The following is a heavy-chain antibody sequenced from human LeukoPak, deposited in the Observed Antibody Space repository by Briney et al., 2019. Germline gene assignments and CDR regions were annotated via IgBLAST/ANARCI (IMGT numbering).Heavy chain of an antibody. D-gene: IGHD3-22*01. Sequence: GGSLRLSCAASGFTFSSYGMHWVRQAPGKGLEWVAVIWYDGSNKYCADSVKGRFTISRDNSKNTLYLQMDSLRAEDTAVYYCARGYYYDSSGYYYAPFYWGQGTLVTVSS. CDR2: IWYDGSNK. CDR1: GFTFSSYG. V-gene: IGHV3-33*01. J-gene: IGHJ4*02. CDR3: ARGYYYDSSGYYYAPFY.